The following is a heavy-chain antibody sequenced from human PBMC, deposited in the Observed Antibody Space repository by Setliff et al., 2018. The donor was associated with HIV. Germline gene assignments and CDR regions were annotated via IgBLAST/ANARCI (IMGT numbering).Heavy chain of an antibody. CDR1: GYTFTDYY. CDR2: INSASGGT. Sequence: ASVKVSCKASGYTFTDYYIHWVRQAPGQGLEWMGWINSASGGTNYAQNFQGRVTVTRDTSINTAYVELNSLKSDDTAVYYCAKGPWFGELFINDGFDIWGQGTMVTVSS. CDR3: AKGPWFGELFINDGFDI. D-gene: IGHD3-10*01. V-gene: IGHV1-2*02. J-gene: IGHJ3*02.